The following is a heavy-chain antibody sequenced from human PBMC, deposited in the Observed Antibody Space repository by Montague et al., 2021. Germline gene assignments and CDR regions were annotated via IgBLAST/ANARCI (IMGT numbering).Heavy chain of an antibody. J-gene: IGHJ4*02. D-gene: IGHD4-11*01. Sequence: QSGAEVKKPGESLKISCKTSGYTFSDYWIAWVRQMPGKGLDWMGIIYPGDSDVKYSPSFQGQVTISVDKSVTTAYLQLTSLRASDSAMYYCARLALKDYTGRGPLGNRGQGTRVTVSS. CDR3: ARLALKDYTGRGPLGN. V-gene: IGHV5-51*01. CDR1: GYTFSDYW. CDR2: IYPGDSDV.